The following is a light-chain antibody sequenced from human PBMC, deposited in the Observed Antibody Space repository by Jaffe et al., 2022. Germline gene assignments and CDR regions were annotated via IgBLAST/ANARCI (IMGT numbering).Light chain of an antibody. V-gene: IGLV2-14*03. Sequence: QSALTQPASVSGSPGQSITISCTGTSSDVGGYNYVSWYQQHPGKAPKLMIYDVSNRPSGVSNRFSGSKSGNTASLTISGLQPEDEADYYCSSYTSSNTLGFGGGTQLTVL. CDR1: SSDVGGYNY. CDR2: DVS. J-gene: IGLJ3*02. CDR3: SSYTSSNTLG.